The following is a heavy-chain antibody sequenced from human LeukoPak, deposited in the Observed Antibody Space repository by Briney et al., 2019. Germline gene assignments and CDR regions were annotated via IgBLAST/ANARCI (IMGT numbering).Heavy chain of an antibody. Sequence: ASVKVSCKASGYTFTGYYMHWVRQAPGQGLEWMGWINPNSGGTNYAQKFQGRVTMTRDTSISTAYMELSRLRSDDTAVYHCARASYDSGDYEYFQHWGQGTLVTVSS. CDR2: INPNSGGT. CDR3: ARASYDSGDYEYFQH. J-gene: IGHJ1*01. V-gene: IGHV1-2*02. CDR1: GYTFTGYY. D-gene: IGHD3-22*01.